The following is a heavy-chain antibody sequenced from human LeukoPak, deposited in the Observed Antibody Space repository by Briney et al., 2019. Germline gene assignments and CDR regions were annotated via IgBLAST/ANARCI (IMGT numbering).Heavy chain of an antibody. Sequence: GASVKVSCKASGYTFTSYDINWVRQATGQGLEWMGWMKPNSGNTGYAQKFQGRVTMTRNTSISTAYMELSSLRSEDTAVYYCARGRRNWNYVPDYWGQGTLVTVSS. D-gene: IGHD1-7*01. CDR1: GYTFTSYD. CDR3: ARGRRNWNYVPDY. CDR2: MKPNSGNT. V-gene: IGHV1-8*01. J-gene: IGHJ4*02.